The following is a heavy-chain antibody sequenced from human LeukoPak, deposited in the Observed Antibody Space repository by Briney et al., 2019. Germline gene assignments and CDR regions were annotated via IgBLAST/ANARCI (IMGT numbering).Heavy chain of an antibody. CDR2: IDSSSTTT. Sequence: PGGSLRLSCAASGFAFNSYSMNWVRQAPGEGLEWISYIDSSSTTTYYADSVKGRFTISRDNAKDSLYLQMNSLRAEDTALYYCAKTPLELTGQYYFDYWGQGTLVTVSS. CDR3: AKTPLELTGQYYFDY. V-gene: IGHV3-48*01. D-gene: IGHD7-27*01. J-gene: IGHJ4*02. CDR1: GFAFNSYS.